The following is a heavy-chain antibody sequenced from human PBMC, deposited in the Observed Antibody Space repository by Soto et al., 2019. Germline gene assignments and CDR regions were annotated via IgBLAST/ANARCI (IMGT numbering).Heavy chain of an antibody. J-gene: IGHJ4*02. CDR2: IYNSGST. CDR1: GGSIISGDYY. CDR3: ARVAVIYYFDY. V-gene: IGHV4-61*08. D-gene: IGHD6-19*01. Sequence: PSETLSLTCTVSGGSIISGDYYWSWIRQPPGKGLEWIGEIYNSGSTNYNPSLKSRVTISVDKSKNQFSLELNSVTAADTAVYYCARVAVIYYFDYWGQGTLVTVS.